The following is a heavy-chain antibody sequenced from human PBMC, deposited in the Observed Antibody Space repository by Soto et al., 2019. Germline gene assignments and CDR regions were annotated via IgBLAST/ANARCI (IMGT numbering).Heavy chain of an antibody. V-gene: IGHV1-46*01. J-gene: IGHJ4*02. CDR1: GYTFTSYW. Sequence: QVHLVQSGAEVKKPGASVKVSCKASGYTFTSYWMHWVRQAPGQGLEWVGIINPGGGSTSYAQKFQGRVALTRDTATSTVYMELSSLRPEDTAVYYCAGDTSSGYRVDYWGQGSLVTVSS. CDR3: AGDTSSGYRVDY. D-gene: IGHD6-13*01. CDR2: INPGGGST.